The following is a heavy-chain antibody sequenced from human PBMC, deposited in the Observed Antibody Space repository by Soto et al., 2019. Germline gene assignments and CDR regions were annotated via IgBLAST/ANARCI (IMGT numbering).Heavy chain of an antibody. CDR3: AKDMAGTTGAFDI. CDR1: RFTFGDYG. V-gene: IGHV3-9*01. CDR2: ISWNGGSI. D-gene: IGHD1-1*01. Sequence: GGSLRLSCAASRFTFGDYGMYWVRQVPGKGLEWVSGISWNGGSIGYADSMKGRLTISRDNAKNSLYLQMNSLRAEDTALYYCAKDMAGTTGAFDIWGQGTMVTVSS. J-gene: IGHJ3*02.